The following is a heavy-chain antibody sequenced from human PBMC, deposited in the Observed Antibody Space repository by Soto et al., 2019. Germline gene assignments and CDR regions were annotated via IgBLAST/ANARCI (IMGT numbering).Heavy chain of an antibody. CDR1: GFIFSSYA. J-gene: IGHJ6*02. CDR3: AKDHWDHYGMDV. D-gene: IGHD7-27*01. Sequence: GGSLRLSCAASGFIFSSYAMSWVRQAPGKGLEWVSAISGSGGSTYYADSVKGRFTISRDNSKNTLYLQMNSLRAEDTAVYYGAKDHWDHYGMDVWGQGTPVTVSS. CDR2: ISGSGGST. V-gene: IGHV3-23*01.